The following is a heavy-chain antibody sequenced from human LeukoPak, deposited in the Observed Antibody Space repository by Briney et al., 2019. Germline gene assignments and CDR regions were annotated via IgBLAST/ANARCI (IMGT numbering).Heavy chain of an antibody. CDR3: ARRLAVDQLQGHWFDP. CDR1: GGSISSSSYY. CDR2: IYYSGST. J-gene: IGHJ5*02. V-gene: IGHV4-39*01. D-gene: IGHD2-2*01. Sequence: PSETLSLTCTVSGGSISSSSYYWGWIRQPPGRGLEWIGSIYYSGSTYYNPSLKSRVTISVDTSKNQFSLKLSSVTAADTAVYYCARRLAVDQLQGHWFDPWGQGTLVTVSS.